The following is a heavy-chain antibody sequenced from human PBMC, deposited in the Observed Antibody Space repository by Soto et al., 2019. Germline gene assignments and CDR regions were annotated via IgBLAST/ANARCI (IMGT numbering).Heavy chain of an antibody. CDR2: VI. CDR3: TRRLVDYYDSSGSDTYYYYGMDV. D-gene: IGHD3-22*01. Sequence: GGSLRLSCAASGFTFSSYGMHWVRQAPGKGLEWVAVISYAASVKGRFTISRDDSKNTAYLQMNSLKTEDTAVYYCTRRLVDYYDSSGSDTYYYYGMDVWGQGTTVTVS. V-gene: IGHV3-73*01. J-gene: IGHJ6*02. CDR1: GFTFSSYG.